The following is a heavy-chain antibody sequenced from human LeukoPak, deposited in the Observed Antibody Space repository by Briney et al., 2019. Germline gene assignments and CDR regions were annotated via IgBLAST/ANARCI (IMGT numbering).Heavy chain of an antibody. CDR1: GFTFSSYA. Sequence: GGSLRLSCAASGFTFSSYAMSWVRQAPGKGLECVSLIYSGGSTYYADSVKGRFTISRDNSKNTLYLQMNSLRAEDTAFYYCARGGDSSGYYFDSWGQGTLVTVSS. D-gene: IGHD3-22*01. CDR2: IYSGGST. CDR3: ARGGDSSGYYFDS. V-gene: IGHV3-53*01. J-gene: IGHJ4*02.